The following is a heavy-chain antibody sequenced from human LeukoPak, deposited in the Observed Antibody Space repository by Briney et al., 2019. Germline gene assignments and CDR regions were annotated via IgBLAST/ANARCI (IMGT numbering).Heavy chain of an antibody. V-gene: IGHV3-30*03. CDR2: ISYDGSNK. Sequence: PGRALRLSCAASGFTFSSYGMHWVRQPPGKGLEWVAVISYDGSNKYYADSVKGRFTISRDNSKNTLYLQMNSLRAEDTAVYYCAREATGFDYWGQGTLVTVSS. J-gene: IGHJ4*02. CDR3: AREATGFDY. CDR1: GFTFSSYG.